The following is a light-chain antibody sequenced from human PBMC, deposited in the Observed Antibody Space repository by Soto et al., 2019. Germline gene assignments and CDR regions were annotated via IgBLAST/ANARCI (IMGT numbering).Light chain of an antibody. V-gene: IGLV1-47*01. CDR3: AAWDDSLSGRV. Sequence: QSVLTQPPSVSGTPGQRVTISCSGSTSNIGSNYVYWYQQFPGTAPKLLIYRNDQRPSGVPDRFSGSKSGTSASLAISGLRSEDEADYYCAAWDDSLSGRVFGGGTKLTVL. J-gene: IGLJ3*02. CDR2: RND. CDR1: TSNIGSNY.